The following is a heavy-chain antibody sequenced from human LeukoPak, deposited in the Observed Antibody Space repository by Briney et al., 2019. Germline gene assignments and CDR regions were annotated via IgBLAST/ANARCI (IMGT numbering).Heavy chain of an antibody. CDR3: AKVRHMSIAALWFFDF. CDR2: VYYNGNT. J-gene: IGHJ4*01. D-gene: IGHD6-6*01. Sequence: SETLSLTCTVSGGSISPWYWSWIRQSPGKGLEWLGYVYYNGNTNYNPSLKSRVSISVDTSKNQFSLNLSSVTAADTAVYYCAKVRHMSIAALWFFDFWGHGSLVSVSS. CDR1: GGSISPWY. V-gene: IGHV4-59*01.